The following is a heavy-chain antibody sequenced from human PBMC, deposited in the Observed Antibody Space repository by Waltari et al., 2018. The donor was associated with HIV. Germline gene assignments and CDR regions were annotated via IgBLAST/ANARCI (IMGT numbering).Heavy chain of an antibody. Sequence: QVQLVQSGAEVKKPGASVKVSCKASGYTFTGHYLQSVRQAPGQGLDWMGRINPNSGGTNDAQKFQGRVTMTRDTSSSTAYMELSRLRSDDTAVYYCARGRPESIVIIPVATFDYWGQGTLVTVSS. CDR1: GYTFTGHY. CDR2: INPNSGGT. CDR3: ARGRPESIVIIPVATFDY. J-gene: IGHJ4*02. D-gene: IGHD2-2*01. V-gene: IGHV1-2*06.